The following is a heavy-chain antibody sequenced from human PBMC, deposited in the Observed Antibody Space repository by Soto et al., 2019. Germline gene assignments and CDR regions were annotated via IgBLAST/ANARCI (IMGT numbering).Heavy chain of an antibody. J-gene: IGHJ4*02. CDR1: GYTFTSYA. D-gene: IGHD2-15*01. CDR3: ARDLGGRTDY. CDR2: INAGNGNT. Sequence: QVQLVQSGAEVKKPGASVKVSCKASGYTFTSYAMHWVRQSPGQSLEWMGWINAGNGNTKYSQKFQGRVTITRDTSASTAYMELSSLRSEDTAVYYCARDLGGRTDYWGQGELGTVSS. V-gene: IGHV1-3*01.